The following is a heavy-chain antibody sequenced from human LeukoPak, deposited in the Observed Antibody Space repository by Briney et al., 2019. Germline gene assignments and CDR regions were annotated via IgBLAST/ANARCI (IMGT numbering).Heavy chain of an antibody. CDR3: AIRVLPTFDY. Sequence: GSLRLSCAASGFPFSSYAMSWVRQAPGKGLEWVSDISGSGGSTYYADSVKGRFTISRDNSKNTLYLQMNSLRAEDTAVYYCAIRVLPTFDYWGQGTLVTVSS. CDR1: GFPFSSYA. D-gene: IGHD3-10*01. V-gene: IGHV3-23*01. J-gene: IGHJ4*02. CDR2: ISGSGGST.